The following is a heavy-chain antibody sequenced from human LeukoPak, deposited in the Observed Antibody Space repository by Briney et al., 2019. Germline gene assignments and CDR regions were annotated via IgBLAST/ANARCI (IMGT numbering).Heavy chain of an antibody. CDR2: INRGSNSI. D-gene: IGHD5-18*01. Sequence: GGPLRLSCAASGFTFSLYSMDWVRQATGKGLEWVSSINRGSNSIYYADSVRGRFTISRDNAKNSLFVQMYSLRAEDTALYYCARANTNGYTYGNFDSWGQGTLVTVSS. J-gene: IGHJ4*02. CDR1: GFTFSLYS. CDR3: ARANTNGYTYGNFDS. V-gene: IGHV3-21*01.